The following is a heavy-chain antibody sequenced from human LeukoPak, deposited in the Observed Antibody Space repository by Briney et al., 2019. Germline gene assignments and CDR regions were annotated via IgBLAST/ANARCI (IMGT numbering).Heavy chain of an antibody. CDR1: GYTFTGYY. Sequence: ASVKVSCKASGYTFTGYYMHWVRQAPGQGLEWMGWINPNSGGTNYAQKFQGRVTMTRDTSISTAYMELSRLRSDDTAVYYCARGGGDYDYVFGAFDIWGQGTMVTVSS. CDR3: ARGGGDYDYVFGAFDI. V-gene: IGHV1-2*02. J-gene: IGHJ3*02. CDR2: INPNSGGT. D-gene: IGHD3-16*01.